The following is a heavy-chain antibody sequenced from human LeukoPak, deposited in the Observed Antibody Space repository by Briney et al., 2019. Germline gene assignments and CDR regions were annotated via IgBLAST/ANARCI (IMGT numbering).Heavy chain of an antibody. Sequence: SGTLSLTCAVSGGSISSSNWWSWVRQPPGKGLEWIGEIYHSGSTNYNPSLKSRVTISVDTSKNQFSLKLSSVTAADTAVYYCARGLGYCSSTSCLVNWFDPWGQGTLVTVSS. CDR2: IYHSGST. CDR1: GGSISSSNW. V-gene: IGHV4-4*02. D-gene: IGHD2-2*01. J-gene: IGHJ5*02. CDR3: ARGLGYCSSTSCLVNWFDP.